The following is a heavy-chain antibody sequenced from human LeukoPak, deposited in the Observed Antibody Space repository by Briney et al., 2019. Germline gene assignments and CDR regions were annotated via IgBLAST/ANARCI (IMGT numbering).Heavy chain of an antibody. D-gene: IGHD3-22*01. CDR3: AHKRVYYYDSSGYYYFDY. CDR2: IYWDDDK. V-gene: IGHV2-5*02. Sequence: ESGPTLVKPTQTLTLTCTFSGFSLSTSGVGVGWIRQPPGKALEWLALIYWDDDKRYSPSLKSRLTITKDTSKNQVVLTMTNMDPVDTATYYCAHKRVYYYDSSGYYYFDYRGQGTLVTVSS. CDR1: GFSLSTSGVG. J-gene: IGHJ4*02.